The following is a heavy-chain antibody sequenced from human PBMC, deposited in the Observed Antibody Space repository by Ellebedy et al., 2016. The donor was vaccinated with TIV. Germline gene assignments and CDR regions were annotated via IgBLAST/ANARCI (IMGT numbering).Heavy chain of an antibody. J-gene: IGHJ2*01. Sequence: PGGSLRLSCAASGFTFTSHGMHWVRQAPGKGLEWVALIWNDGSTKYYVDSVKGRFTVSRDNSKNILYLQMSSLGAEDTAMYYCARGYGGTSANWYFDLWGRGTLVTVSS. CDR2: IWNDGSTK. CDR3: ARGYGGTSANWYFDL. V-gene: IGHV3-33*01. D-gene: IGHD4-23*01. CDR1: GFTFTSHG.